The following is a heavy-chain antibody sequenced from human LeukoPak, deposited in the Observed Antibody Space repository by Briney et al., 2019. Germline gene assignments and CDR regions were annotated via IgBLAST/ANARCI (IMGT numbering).Heavy chain of an antibody. J-gene: IGHJ6*02. CDR2: ISGSGGST. CDR1: GFTFSSYA. CDR3: ANLYCSGGNCYSYYYYGMDV. V-gene: IGHV3-23*01. D-gene: IGHD2-15*01. Sequence: GGSLRLSCAASGFTFSSYAMSWVRQAPGKGLEWVSAISGSGGSTYYADSVKGRFTISRDNSKNTLYLQMNSLRAEDTAVYYCANLYCSGGNCYSYYYYGMDVWGQGTTVTVSS.